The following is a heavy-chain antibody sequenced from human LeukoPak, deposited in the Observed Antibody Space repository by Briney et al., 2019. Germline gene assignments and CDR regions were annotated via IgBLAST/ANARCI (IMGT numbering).Heavy chain of an antibody. CDR1: GFTFRHYW. J-gene: IGHJ4*02. CDR2: MGQDGSEK. V-gene: IGHV3-7*03. D-gene: IGHD3-10*01. Sequence: GGSLRLSCLASGFTFRHYWMHWVRQAPGKGLEWVANMGQDGSEKHYVDSVKGRFTISRDNARNSLYLQMSNLRVEDTAVYYCAREDRGIDYWGQGALVTVSS. CDR3: AREDRGIDY.